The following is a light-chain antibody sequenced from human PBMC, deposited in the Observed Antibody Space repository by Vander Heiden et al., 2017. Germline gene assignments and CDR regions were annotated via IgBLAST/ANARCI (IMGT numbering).Light chain of an antibody. CDR2: GNS. J-gene: IGLJ3*02. CDR1: SSNIGAGYD. Sequence: QSVLTQPPSVSGAPGQGVTISCTGSSSNIGAGYDVHWYQQLPGTAPKLLIYGNSNRPSGVPDRFSGSKSGTSASLAITGLQAEDEADYYCQSYDSSLSAVFGGGTKLTVL. CDR3: QSYDSSLSAV. V-gene: IGLV1-40*01.